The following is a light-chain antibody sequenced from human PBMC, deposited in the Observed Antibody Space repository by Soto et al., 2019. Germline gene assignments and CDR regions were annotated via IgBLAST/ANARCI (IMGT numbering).Light chain of an antibody. V-gene: IGLV8-61*01. CDR1: SGSVSATNY. J-gene: IGLJ2*01. Sequence: QTVVTQEPSFSVSPGGTVTLTCGLSSGSVSATNYPSWYQQTPGQAPRTLIYSTNTCSSGVPDRFSGSILGNKAALTITGAQADDESDYYCVLYMGSGISVFGGGTKVTVL. CDR2: STN. CDR3: VLYMGSGISV.